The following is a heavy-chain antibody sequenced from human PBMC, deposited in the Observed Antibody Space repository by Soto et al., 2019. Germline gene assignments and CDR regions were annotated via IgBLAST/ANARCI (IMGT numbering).Heavy chain of an antibody. V-gene: IGHV1-2*04. CDR1: GYTFTGYY. J-gene: IGHJ4*02. CDR2: INPNSGGT. D-gene: IGHD4-4*01. Sequence: ASVKVSCKASGYTFTGYYMHWVRQAPGQGLEWMGWINPNSGGTNYAQKFQGWVTMTRDTSISTAYMELSRLRSDDTAVYSCARDPSNYVGVSDYSGQGPLVTVYS. CDR3: ARDPSNYVGVSDY.